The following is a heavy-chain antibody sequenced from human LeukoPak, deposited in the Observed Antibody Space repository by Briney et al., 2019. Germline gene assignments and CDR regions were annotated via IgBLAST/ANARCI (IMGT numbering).Heavy chain of an antibody. CDR1: GFTFSSYG. CDR2: IESKTDGGTT. CDR3: TTYGSGRKFDY. J-gene: IGHJ4*02. V-gene: IGHV3-15*04. D-gene: IGHD3-10*01. Sequence: GGSLRLSCAASGFTFSSYGMHWVRQAPGKGLEWVGRIESKTDGGTTDYAAPVKGRFTISRDDSTNTLYLQMNSLKSEDTAVYYCTTYGSGRKFDYWDQGILVTVSS.